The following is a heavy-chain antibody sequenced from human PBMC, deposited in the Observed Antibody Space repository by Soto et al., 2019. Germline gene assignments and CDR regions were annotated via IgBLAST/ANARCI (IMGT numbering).Heavy chain of an antibody. CDR3: ARGRRGYSYGYYYYGMDV. J-gene: IGHJ6*02. CDR2: AYHSGST. CDR1: GVSISSRYW. V-gene: IGHV4-4*02. D-gene: IGHD5-18*01. Sequence: SETLSLTCAVSGVSISSRYWWSWVRQTPGKGLEWIGEAYHSGSTNYNPSLKSRVTISVDTSKNQFSLKLSSVTAADTAVYYCARGRRGYSYGYYYYGMDVWGQGTTVT.